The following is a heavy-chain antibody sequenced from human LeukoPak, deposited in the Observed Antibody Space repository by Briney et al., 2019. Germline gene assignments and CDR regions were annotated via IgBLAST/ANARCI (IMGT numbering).Heavy chain of an antibody. CDR2: IKQDGSEK. CDR1: GFTFNSYW. J-gene: IGHJ4*02. D-gene: IGHD3-3*01. Sequence: GGSLRLSCAASGFTFNSYWMSWVRQAPGKGLEWVANIKQDGSEKYYMESVKGRFSISRDNAKRSLYLQMNSLRAEDTAVYYCARSDYDFWSGPRGYLDYWGQGLVVTVSS. CDR3: ARSDYDFWSGPRGYLDY. V-gene: IGHV3-7*01.